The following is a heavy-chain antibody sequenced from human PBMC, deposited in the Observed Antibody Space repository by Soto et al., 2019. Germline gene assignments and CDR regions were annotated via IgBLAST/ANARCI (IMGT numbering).Heavy chain of an antibody. CDR2: ITGSGGST. V-gene: IGHV3-23*01. D-gene: IGHD3-22*01. CDR3: AKDLSEYFDSSGYLDY. CDR1: GFTFSGYA. Sequence: GGSLRLSCAASGFTFSGYAMSWVRQAPGKGLEWVSVITGSGGSTYYADSVKGRFTISRDNSKNTLSLQMNSLRAEDTAVYYCAKDLSEYFDSSGYLDYWGQGTLVTVS. J-gene: IGHJ4*02.